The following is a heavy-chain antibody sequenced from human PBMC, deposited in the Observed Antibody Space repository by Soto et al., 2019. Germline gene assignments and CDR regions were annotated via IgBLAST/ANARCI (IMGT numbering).Heavy chain of an antibody. Sequence: EVQLVESGGGLVQPGGSLRLSCAASGFNFSNHWMHWVRQAPGKGLVWVSRIKTDGSYTNYADSVKGRSTISRDNAKNTLYLQMHGLRADDTAVYYCVRSPYSVWVAYWGEGTLVTVSS. CDR1: GFNFSNHW. J-gene: IGHJ4*02. CDR2: IKTDGSYT. CDR3: VRSPYSVWVAY. D-gene: IGHD1-26*01. V-gene: IGHV3-74*01.